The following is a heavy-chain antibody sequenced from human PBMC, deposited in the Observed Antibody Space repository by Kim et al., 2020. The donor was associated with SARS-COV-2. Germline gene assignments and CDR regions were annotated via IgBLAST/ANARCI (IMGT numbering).Heavy chain of an antibody. CDR3: ARVGVPAANYYYGMDV. CDR1: GGTFSSYA. D-gene: IGHD2-2*01. CDR2: IIPIFGTA. Sequence: SVKVSCKASGGTFSSYAISWVRQAPGQGLEWMGGIIPIFGTANYAQKFQGRVTITADESTSTAYMELSSLRSEDTAVYYCARVGVPAANYYYGMDVWGQGTTVTVSS. J-gene: IGHJ6*02. V-gene: IGHV1-69*13.